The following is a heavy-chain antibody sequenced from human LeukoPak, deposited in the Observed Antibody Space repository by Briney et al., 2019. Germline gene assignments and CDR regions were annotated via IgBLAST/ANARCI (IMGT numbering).Heavy chain of an antibody. CDR3: ARRGAIAVAGFYYYYYYMDV. CDR1: GGSISTTNYY. CDR2: VYYSGST. J-gene: IGHJ6*03. Sequence: PSETLSLTCTVSGGSISTTNYYWGWIRQSPGKGLEWFGCVYYSGSTYYNPSLKSRATISVDTSKNQFSLKLSSVTAADTAVYFCARRGAIAVAGFYYYYYYMDVWGKGTTVTISS. V-gene: IGHV4-39*07. D-gene: IGHD6-19*01.